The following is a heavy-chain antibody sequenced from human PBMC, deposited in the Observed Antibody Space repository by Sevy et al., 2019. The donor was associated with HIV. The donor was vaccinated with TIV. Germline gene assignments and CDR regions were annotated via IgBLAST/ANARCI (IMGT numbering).Heavy chain of an antibody. Sequence: SETLSLTCTVSGGSFSTSYYWGWVRQPPGKGPEWIGCIHYSGRTYYNPSLKSRVSISVDTSKYFFSLKLSSVTAADTAVYYCANMGRGYYFYFELWGQGTLVTVSS. CDR2: IHYSGRT. J-gene: IGHJ4*02. CDR3: ANMGRGYYFYFEL. V-gene: IGHV4-39*02. D-gene: IGHD3-3*01. CDR1: GGSFSTSYY.